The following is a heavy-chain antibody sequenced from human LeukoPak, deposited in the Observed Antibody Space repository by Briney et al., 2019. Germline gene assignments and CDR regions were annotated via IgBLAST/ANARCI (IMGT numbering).Heavy chain of an antibody. CDR2: MNPDSGNT. J-gene: IGHJ4*02. CDR3: ARPNYRSGWYRPPGFDY. Sequence: ASVKVSCKASGYAFSTYGISWVRQATGQGLEWMGWMNPDSGNTGYAQKFQDRITMTRNTSISTAHMELSSLRSEDTAVYYCARPNYRSGWYRPPGFDYWGQGTLVTVSS. D-gene: IGHD6-19*01. CDR1: GYAFSTYG. V-gene: IGHV1-8*02.